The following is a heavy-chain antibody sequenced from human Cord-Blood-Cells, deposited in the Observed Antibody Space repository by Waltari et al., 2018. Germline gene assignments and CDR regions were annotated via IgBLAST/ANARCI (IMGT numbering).Heavy chain of an antibody. CDR1: GGSISSYY. CDR2: IYTSGST. D-gene: IGHD6-13*01. V-gene: IGHV4-4*07. J-gene: IGHJ4*02. Sequence: QVQLQESGPGLVKPSETLSLTCTVSGGSISSYYWSWIRQPAGKGLEWIGRIYTSGSTNYNPSLKIRVTMSVDTSKNQFSLKLSSVTAADTAVYYCAREYSSSWGSPNLFDYWGQGTLVTVSS. CDR3: AREYSSSWGSPNLFDY.